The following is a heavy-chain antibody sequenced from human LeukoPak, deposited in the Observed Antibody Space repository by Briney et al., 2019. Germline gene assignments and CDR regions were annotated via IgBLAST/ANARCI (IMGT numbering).Heavy chain of an antibody. D-gene: IGHD3-3*01. Sequence: GGSLRLSCAASRVPFSTYTMHWVRQAPGKGLEWVSSISSSGIYIYCADSVKGRFTISRDNANNSLSLQMSSLRAEDTAVYYCARDRYDFWSGYSYWGQGTLVTVSS. V-gene: IGHV3-21*01. J-gene: IGHJ4*02. CDR2: ISSSGIYI. CDR3: ARDRYDFWSGYSY. CDR1: RVPFSTYT.